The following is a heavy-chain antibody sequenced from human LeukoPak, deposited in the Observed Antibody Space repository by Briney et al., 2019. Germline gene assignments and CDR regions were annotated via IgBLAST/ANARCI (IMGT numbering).Heavy chain of an antibody. D-gene: IGHD6-13*01. Sequence: PGGPLRLSCAASGITISNHWMTWVRQAPGKGLEWVANTKQDGSETYYVDSVKGRFTISRDNAKNSLFLQMNSLRAEDTAVYYCAGWAYSSSWYWIDYWGRGTLVTVSS. V-gene: IGHV3-7*01. CDR2: TKQDGSET. CDR3: AGWAYSSSWYWIDY. J-gene: IGHJ4*02. CDR1: GITISNHW.